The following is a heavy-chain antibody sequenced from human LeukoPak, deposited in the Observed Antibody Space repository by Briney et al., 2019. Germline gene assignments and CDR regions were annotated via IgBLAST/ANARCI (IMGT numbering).Heavy chain of an antibody. CDR1: GYTFTSYD. CDR3: ARGIRKRGSGSSISEYYFDY. V-gene: IGHV1-8*01. D-gene: IGHD3-10*01. J-gene: IGHJ4*02. Sequence: ASVKVSCKASGYTFTSYDINWVRQATGQGLEWMGWMNPNSGNTGYAQKFQGRVTMTRNTSISTAHMELSRLRSEDTAVYYCARGIRKRGSGSSISEYYFDYWGQGTLVTVSS. CDR2: MNPNSGNT.